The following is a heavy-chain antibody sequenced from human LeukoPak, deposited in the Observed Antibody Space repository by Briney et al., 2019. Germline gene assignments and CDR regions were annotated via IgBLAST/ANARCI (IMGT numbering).Heavy chain of an antibody. Sequence: PETLSLTCAVYGGSISSYYWSWIRQPPGKGLEWIGYIYYSGSTNYNPSLKSRVTISVDTSKNQFSLKLRSVTAADTAVYYCARSLARYDFWSGYYNFDYWGQGTLVTVSS. CDR2: IYYSGST. D-gene: IGHD3-3*01. V-gene: IGHV4-59*01. CDR3: ARSLARYDFWSGYYNFDY. CDR1: GGSISSYY. J-gene: IGHJ4*02.